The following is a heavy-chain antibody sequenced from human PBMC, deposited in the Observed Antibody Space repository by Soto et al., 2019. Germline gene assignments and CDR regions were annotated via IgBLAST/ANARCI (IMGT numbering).Heavy chain of an antibody. V-gene: IGHV1-8*01. CDR3: ARVKAARQSYYYYMDV. CDR1: GYTFTSYD. Sequence: ASVKVSCKASGYTFTSYDINWARQATGQGLEWMGWMNPNSGNTGYAQKFQGRVTMTRNTSISTAYMELSSLRSEDTAVYYCARVKAARQSYYYYMDVWGKGTTVTVSS. D-gene: IGHD6-6*01. CDR2: MNPNSGNT. J-gene: IGHJ6*03.